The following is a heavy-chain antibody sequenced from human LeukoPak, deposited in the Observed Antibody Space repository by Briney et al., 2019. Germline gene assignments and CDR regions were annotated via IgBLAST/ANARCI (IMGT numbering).Heavy chain of an antibody. CDR3: ARDGDTGDGYFDY. D-gene: IGHD1-1*01. CDR2: ISSSSSYI. CDR1: GFTFSSYS. J-gene: IGHJ4*02. Sequence: GGSLRLSCAASGFTFSSYSMNWVRQAPGKGLEWVSSISSSSSYIYYADSVKGRFTISRDNAKNSLYLQMNSLRAEGTAVYYCARDGDTGDGYFDYWGQGTLVTVSS. V-gene: IGHV3-21*01.